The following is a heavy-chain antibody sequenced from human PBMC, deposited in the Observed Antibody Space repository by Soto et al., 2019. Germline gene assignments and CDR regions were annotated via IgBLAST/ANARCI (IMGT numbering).Heavy chain of an antibody. V-gene: IGHV4-4*07. CDR3: ARDDSPYYDFWSGYRNWFDP. CDR1: GGSISSYY. Sequence: SETRSLTCTVSGGSISSYYWSWIRQPAGKGLEWIGRIYTSGSTNYNPSLKSRVTMSVDTSKNQFSLKLSSVTAADTAVYYCARDDSPYYDFWSGYRNWFDPWGQGTLVTVSS. D-gene: IGHD3-3*01. J-gene: IGHJ5*02. CDR2: IYTSGST.